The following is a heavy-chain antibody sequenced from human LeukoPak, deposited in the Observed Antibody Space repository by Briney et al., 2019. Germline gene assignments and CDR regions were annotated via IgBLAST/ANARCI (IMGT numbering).Heavy chain of an antibody. J-gene: IGHJ2*01. V-gene: IGHV5-51*01. CDR3: ARHNQDIVLMVYAMGWYFDL. CDR1: GYSFTSYW. Sequence: GESLKISCKGSGYSFTSYWIGWVRPMPGKGLEWMGIIYPGDSDTRYSPSFQGQVTISADKSISTAYLQWSSLKASDTAMYYCARHNQDIVLMVYAMGWYFDLWGRGTLVTVSS. CDR2: IYPGDSDT. D-gene: IGHD2-8*01.